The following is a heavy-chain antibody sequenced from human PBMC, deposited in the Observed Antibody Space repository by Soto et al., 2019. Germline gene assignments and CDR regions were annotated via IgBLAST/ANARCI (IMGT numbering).Heavy chain of an antibody. V-gene: IGHV3-7*01. J-gene: IGHJ6*02. CDR3: ARGGQGSPKEYYYYGMDV. D-gene: IGHD1-26*01. CDR2: IKQDGSEK. Sequence: PGGSLRLSCAASGFTFSSYWMSWVRQAPGKGLEWVANIKQDGSEKYDVDSVKGRFTISRDNAKNSLYLQMNSLRAGDTAVYYCARGGQGSPKEYYYYGMDVWGQGTTVTVSS. CDR1: GFTFSSYW.